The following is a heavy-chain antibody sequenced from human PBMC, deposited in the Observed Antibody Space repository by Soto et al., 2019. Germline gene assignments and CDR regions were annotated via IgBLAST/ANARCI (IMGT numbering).Heavy chain of an antibody. D-gene: IGHD4-4*01. CDR1: GGSISSGNSY. CDR2: IYYSGNT. V-gene: IGHV4-31*11. J-gene: IGHJ4*02. Sequence: QVQLQESGPGLVKPSQTLSLTCAVSGGSISSGNSYWSWIRQCPGKGLEWIGYIYYSGNTYYNPSLKSRITISVDTSQNQFSLRLTSVTAADTAVYYCARIPMTTVTTFDYWGQGTQVTVSS. CDR3: ARIPMTTVTTFDY.